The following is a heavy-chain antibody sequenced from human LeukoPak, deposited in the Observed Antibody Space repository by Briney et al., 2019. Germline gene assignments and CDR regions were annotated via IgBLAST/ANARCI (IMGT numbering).Heavy chain of an antibody. CDR2: IYYSGST. CDR3: ARASDYGGNLFDY. V-gene: IGHV4-30-4*01. Sequence: SETLSLTCTVSGGSISSGDYYWSWIRQPPGKGLEWIGYIYYSGSTYYNPSLKSRVTISVDTYKNQFSLKLSSVTAADTAVYYCARASDYGGNLFDYWGQGTLVTVSS. CDR1: GGSISSGDYY. D-gene: IGHD4-23*01. J-gene: IGHJ4*02.